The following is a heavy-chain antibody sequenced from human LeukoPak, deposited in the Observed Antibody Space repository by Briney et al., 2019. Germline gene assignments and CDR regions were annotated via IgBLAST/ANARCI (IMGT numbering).Heavy chain of an antibody. CDR3: ARERTYYYGSGSDNYGMDV. V-gene: IGHV1-2*04. CDR2: INPNSGGT. J-gene: IGHJ6*02. Sequence: GASVKVSCKASGYTFTGYYMHWVRQAPGQGLEWMGWINPNSGGTNYAQKFQGWVTMTRDTSISTAYMELSRLRSDDTAVYYCARERTYYYGSGSDNYGMDVWGQGTTVTVSS. D-gene: IGHD3-10*01. CDR1: GYTFTGYY.